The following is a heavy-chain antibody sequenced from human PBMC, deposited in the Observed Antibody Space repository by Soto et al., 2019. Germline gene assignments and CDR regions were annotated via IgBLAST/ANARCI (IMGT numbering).Heavy chain of an antibody. CDR3: ASGVASHPLAGHWFDP. J-gene: IGHJ5*02. CDR1: GFTVSRSA. CDR2: IVVGSGNT. D-gene: IGHD1-1*01. Sequence: SVKVSCKYSGFTVSRSAVQGVRHARGQGLEWIGWIVVGSGNTNYAQKFEERVTITRDLSTSTAYMELSSLRSEDTDAYYCASGVASHPLAGHWFDPWGHGTLVTV. V-gene: IGHV1-58*01.